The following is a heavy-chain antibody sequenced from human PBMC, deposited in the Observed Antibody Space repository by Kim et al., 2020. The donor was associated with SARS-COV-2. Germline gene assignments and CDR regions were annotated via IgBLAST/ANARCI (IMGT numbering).Heavy chain of an antibody. Sequence: DTVKGRITNTKNKSTNTLYLHMNSLRAEDTAVYYCARVDSVGATKGPFDYWGQGTLVTVSS. CDR3: ARVDSVGATKGPFDY. D-gene: IGHD1-26*01. V-gene: IGHV3-30*07. J-gene: IGHJ4*02.